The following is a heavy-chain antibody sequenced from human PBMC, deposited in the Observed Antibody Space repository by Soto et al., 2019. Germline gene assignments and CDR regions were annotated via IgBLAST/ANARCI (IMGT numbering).Heavy chain of an antibody. CDR3: ARGDTAMDYYYYGMDV. CDR1: GYSFTSYW. Sequence: PGESLKISCKGSGYSFTSYWIGWVRQMPGKGLEWMGIIYPGDSDTRYSPSFQGQVTISADKSISTAYLQWSSLKASDTAMYYCARGDTAMDYYYYGMDVWGQGTTVTVSS. CDR2: IYPGDSDT. J-gene: IGHJ6*02. D-gene: IGHD5-18*01. V-gene: IGHV5-51*01.